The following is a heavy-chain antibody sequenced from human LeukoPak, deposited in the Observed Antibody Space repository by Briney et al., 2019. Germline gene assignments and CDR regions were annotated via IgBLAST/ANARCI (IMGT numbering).Heavy chain of an antibody. CDR1: GFTFSSYS. CDR2: ISSSSSYI. D-gene: IGHD6-13*01. CDR3: ASESTGIAAAGSSGRLYYFDY. Sequence: GGSLRLSCAASGFTFSSYSMNWVRQAPGKGREWVSSISSSSSYIYYADSVKGRFTISRDNAKNSLYLQMNSLRAEDTAVYYCASESTGIAAAGSSGRLYYFDYWGQGTLVTVSS. V-gene: IGHV3-21*01. J-gene: IGHJ4*02.